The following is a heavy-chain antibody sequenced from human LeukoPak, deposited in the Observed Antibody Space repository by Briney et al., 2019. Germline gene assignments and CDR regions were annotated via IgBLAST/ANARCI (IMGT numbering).Heavy chain of an antibody. J-gene: IGHJ4*02. CDR1: GFTFPRHA. CDR3: AQEHFDTSGYYSRFDN. CDR2: IAGSGGST. V-gene: IGHV3-23*01. D-gene: IGHD3-22*01. Sequence: PGGSLRLSCAASGFTFPRHAMSWVRQAPGKGLEWVASIAGSGGSTHYADSVKGRFTISRDNSQNTVYLHMNSLRADDTAVYYCAQEHFDTSGYYSRFDNWGQGIVVTVSS.